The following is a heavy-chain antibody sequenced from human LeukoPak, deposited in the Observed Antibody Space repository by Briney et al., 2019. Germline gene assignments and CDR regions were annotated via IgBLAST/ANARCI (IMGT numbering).Heavy chain of an antibody. CDR2: IYSSGTT. Sequence: PSETLSLTCTVSGGSISNYYWSWLRQPAGKGLEWIGRIYSSGTTNYNPSLTGRISMSVDTSKNQFSLKLNSVTAADTAVYYCARGFPMNYYYDSSGYYNNWFDPWGQGTLVTVSS. J-gene: IGHJ5*02. V-gene: IGHV4-4*07. D-gene: IGHD3-22*01. CDR1: GGSISNYY. CDR3: ARGFPMNYYYDSSGYYNNWFDP.